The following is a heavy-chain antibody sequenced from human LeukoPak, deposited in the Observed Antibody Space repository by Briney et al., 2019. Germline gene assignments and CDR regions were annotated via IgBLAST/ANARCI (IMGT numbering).Heavy chain of an antibody. D-gene: IGHD6-19*01. Sequence: ASVKVSCKASGYTFTSYGISWVRQAPGQGLEWMGWISAYNGNTNYAQKLQGRVTMTTDTSTSTAYMELSSLRSEDMAVYYCARENSGWYYFDYWGQGTLVTVSS. J-gene: IGHJ4*02. V-gene: IGHV1-18*03. CDR2: ISAYNGNT. CDR3: ARENSGWYYFDY. CDR1: GYTFTSYG.